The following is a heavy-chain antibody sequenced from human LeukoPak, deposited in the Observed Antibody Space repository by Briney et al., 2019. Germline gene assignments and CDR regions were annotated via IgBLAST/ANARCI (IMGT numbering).Heavy chain of an antibody. Sequence: ASVKVSCKASGYTFTGYYMHWVRQAPGQGLEWMGRINPNSGGTNYAQKFQGRVTMTRNTSISTAYMELSSLRSEDTAVYYCARTPRRERRIVGTRGYYFDYWGQGTLVTVSS. J-gene: IGHJ4*02. CDR1: GYTFTGYY. D-gene: IGHD1-26*01. CDR3: ARTPRRERRIVGTRGYYFDY. CDR2: INPNSGGT. V-gene: IGHV1-2*06.